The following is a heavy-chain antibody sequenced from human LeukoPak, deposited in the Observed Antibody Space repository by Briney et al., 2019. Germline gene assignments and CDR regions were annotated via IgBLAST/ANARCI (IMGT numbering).Heavy chain of an antibody. J-gene: IGHJ5*02. CDR1: GYTFTSYG. D-gene: IGHD5-24*01. CDR3: ARDGGDGYKANWFDT. Sequence: VASVKVSCKASGYTFTSYGISWVRQAPGQGLEWMGWISAYNGNTKYAQKLQGRVTMTTDTSTSTAYMELRSLRSDDTAVYYCARDGGDGYKANWFDTWGQGTLVTVSS. CDR2: ISAYNGNT. V-gene: IGHV1-18*01.